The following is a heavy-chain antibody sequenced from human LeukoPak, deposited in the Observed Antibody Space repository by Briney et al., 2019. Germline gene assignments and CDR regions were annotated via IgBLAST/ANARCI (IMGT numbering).Heavy chain of an antibody. CDR2: IYPNSGAT. CDR3: GTLLSNGPFDY. D-gene: IGHD2-8*01. Sequence: ASVKVSCKASGYTFTGYYMHWVRQAPGQGLEWMGYIYPNSGATKYAQKFQGRVTMTRDTSISTAYMELSGLGSDDTAVYHWGTLLSNGPFDYWGQGSLVTVSS. V-gene: IGHV1-2*02. J-gene: IGHJ4*02. CDR1: GYTFTGYY.